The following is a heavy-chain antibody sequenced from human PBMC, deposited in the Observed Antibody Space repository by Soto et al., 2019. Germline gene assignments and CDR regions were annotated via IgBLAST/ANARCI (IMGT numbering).Heavy chain of an antibody. Sequence: GSVKVSCKASGYTFTGYYMHWVRQAPGQGREWMGWSKPNSGGTNYGQKFQGRGTMTRDTSISTAYMELSRLRSDDRAVYYCARDRSSGPGWFDPWGQGTLVTVSS. CDR3: ARDRSSGPGWFDP. J-gene: IGHJ5*02. CDR2: SKPNSGGT. CDR1: GYTFTGYY. D-gene: IGHD6-19*01. V-gene: IGHV1-2*02.